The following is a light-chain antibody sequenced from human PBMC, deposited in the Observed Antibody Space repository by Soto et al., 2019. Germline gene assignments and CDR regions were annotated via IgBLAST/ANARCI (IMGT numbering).Light chain of an antibody. J-gene: IGLJ1*01. CDR1: SSDVVGYNL. CDR2: EAS. Sequence: QSALTQPAAVSGSPGQSITISCTGTSSDVVGYNLVSWYQQHPGKAPKLMIYEASKRPSGVSNRFSGSKSGNTASLTISGLQAEDEADYYCCSYADSRTYVFGTGTKVTVL. CDR3: CSYADSRTYV. V-gene: IGLV2-23*01.